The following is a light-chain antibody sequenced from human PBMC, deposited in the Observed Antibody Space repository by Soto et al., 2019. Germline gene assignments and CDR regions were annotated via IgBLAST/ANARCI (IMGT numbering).Light chain of an antibody. CDR1: QSVKNF. J-gene: IGKJ4*01. CDR2: DAV. V-gene: IGKV3-11*01. Sequence: EIVLTQSPATLSLYPGERATLSCRASQSVKNFLAWYQQKPGQAPRLLIVDAVSRATGIPPRFSGSGSGTDFTLTITGLEHEDFAVYYCQQRWTWPLTCGVGTSVEIK. CDR3: QQRWTWPLT.